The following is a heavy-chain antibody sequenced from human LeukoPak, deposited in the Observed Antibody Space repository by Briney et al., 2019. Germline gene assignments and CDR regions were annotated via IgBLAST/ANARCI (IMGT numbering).Heavy chain of an antibody. CDR2: ISSSSSTI. D-gene: IGHD2-2*01. CDR1: GFTFSSYS. CDR3: ASRYCSSTSCYLDYYYYYMDV. V-gene: IGHV3-48*01. J-gene: IGHJ6*03. Sequence: GGSLRLSCAASGFTFSSYSMNWVRQAPGKGLEWVSYISSSSSTIYYADSVKGRFTISRDNAKNSLYLQVNSLRAEDTAVYYCASRYCSSTSCYLDYYYYYMDVWGKGTTVTVSS.